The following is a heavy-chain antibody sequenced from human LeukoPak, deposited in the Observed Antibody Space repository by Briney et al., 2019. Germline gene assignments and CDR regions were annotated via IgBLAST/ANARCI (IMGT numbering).Heavy chain of an antibody. CDR1: CYIFTRYL. CDR2: VYPGDSDT. Sequence: GESLKISCKGSCYIFTRYLIGWVGQLPGKGLEWLGIVYPGDSDTRYSPSFQGQVTISADKSISTAYLQWSSLKASDTAMYYCARQKYSSGWYRDYYGMDVWGKGTTATVSS. CDR3: ARQKYSSGWYRDYYGMDV. D-gene: IGHD6-19*01. J-gene: IGHJ6*04. V-gene: IGHV5-51*01.